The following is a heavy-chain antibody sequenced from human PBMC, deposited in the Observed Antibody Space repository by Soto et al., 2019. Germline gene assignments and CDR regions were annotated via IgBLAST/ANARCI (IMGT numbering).Heavy chain of an antibody. CDR2: INPETGAT. V-gene: IGHV1-2*02. CDR3: ARERYQLISDGMDV. Sequence: GASVKVSCKASGYTFTGCYVHWVREAPGQGLEWMGWINPETGATSYAQKFQGRVTLSRDTSISTAYLELSNLTFDDAAVYFCARERYQLISDGMDVWGQGTTVTVAS. CDR1: GYTFTGCY. J-gene: IGHJ6*02. D-gene: IGHD2-2*01.